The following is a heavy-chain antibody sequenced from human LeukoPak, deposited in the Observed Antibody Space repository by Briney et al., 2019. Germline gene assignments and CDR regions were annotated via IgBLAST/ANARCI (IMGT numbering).Heavy chain of an antibody. V-gene: IGHV3-7*01. CDR1: GFPFSSYW. Sequence: GGSLRLSCVASGFPFSSYWMTWVRQAPGKGLEWVANIKQDGSKKSYVDSVKGRFTISRDDVKNMLYLQMNSLRVEDTGLYYCSTVEHFWGQGTLVTVSS. J-gene: IGHJ4*02. D-gene: IGHD1-1*01. CDR3: STVEHF. CDR2: IKQDGSKK.